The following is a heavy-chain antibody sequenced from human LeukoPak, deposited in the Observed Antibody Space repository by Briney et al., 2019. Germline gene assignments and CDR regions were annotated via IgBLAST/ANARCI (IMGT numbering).Heavy chain of an antibody. Sequence: GGSLRLSCAASGFTFSSYSMNWVRQAPGKGLEWVSSISSSSSYIYYADSVKGRFTISRDNAKNSLYLQMNSLRAEDTAVYYCARDCGGSCYSFRAFDIWGQGTMVTVSS. CDR3: ARDCGGSCYSFRAFDI. CDR1: GFTFSSYS. V-gene: IGHV3-21*01. J-gene: IGHJ3*02. D-gene: IGHD2-15*01. CDR2: ISSSSSYI.